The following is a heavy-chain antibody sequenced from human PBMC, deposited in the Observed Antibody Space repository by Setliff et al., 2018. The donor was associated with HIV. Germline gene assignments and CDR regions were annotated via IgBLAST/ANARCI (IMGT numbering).Heavy chain of an antibody. CDR1: GYPFTSYG. CDR3: ARMQAYYNFWRSTYYFDY. V-gene: IGHV1-18*01. Sequence: ASVKVSCKASGYPFTSYGICWVRQALGHGLEWMGYISPYNGDAYYAEKFQGRVTMTTDTSTTAVSMELTNLRSDDTAAYFCARMQAYYNFWRSTYYFDYWGQGTPVTVSS. J-gene: IGHJ4*02. D-gene: IGHD3-3*01. CDR2: ISPYNGDA.